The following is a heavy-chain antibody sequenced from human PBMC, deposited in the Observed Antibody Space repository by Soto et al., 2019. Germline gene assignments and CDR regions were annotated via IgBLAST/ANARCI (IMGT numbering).Heavy chain of an antibody. J-gene: IGHJ6*02. Sequence: AGESLKISCKGSGYPFTDYWINWVRQMPGKGLEWMGRIDPSDSYTKYSPSFQGHVTISADKSISTAYLEWSSLEASDTAMYYCARARSITIFGVVGFEMDVWGQGATVTVSS. D-gene: IGHD3-3*01. CDR2: IDPSDSYT. CDR3: ARARSITIFGVVGFEMDV. CDR1: GYPFTDYW. V-gene: IGHV5-10-1*01.